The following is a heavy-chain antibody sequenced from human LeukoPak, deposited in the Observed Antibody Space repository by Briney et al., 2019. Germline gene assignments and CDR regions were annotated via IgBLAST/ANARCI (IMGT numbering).Heavy chain of an antibody. V-gene: IGHV3-9*01. CDR1: GFTFDDYA. CDR2: ISWNSGSI. CDR3: AKTLAYYFDY. Sequence: GGSLRLSCAASGFTFDDYAMHWVRQAPGKGLEWVSGISWNSGSIGYADSVKGRFTISRDNAKNSLYLQMNSLRAEDTAVYYCAKTLAYYFDYWGQGTLVTVSS. J-gene: IGHJ4*02.